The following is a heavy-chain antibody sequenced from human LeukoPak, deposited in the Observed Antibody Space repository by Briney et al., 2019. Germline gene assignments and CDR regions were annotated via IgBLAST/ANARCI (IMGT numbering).Heavy chain of an antibody. CDR3: ARDQRIGNFDI. D-gene: IGHD2-15*01. CDR2: IYSGGNT. Sequence: GGSLRLSCAASGFTVTNNYMSWVRQAPGKGLEWVSVIYSGGNTYYADSVKGRFTISRDNSKNTLYLQMNSLRAEDTAVYYCARDQRIGNFDIWSQGTMVTVSS. CDR1: GFTVTNNY. J-gene: IGHJ3*02. V-gene: IGHV3-66*01.